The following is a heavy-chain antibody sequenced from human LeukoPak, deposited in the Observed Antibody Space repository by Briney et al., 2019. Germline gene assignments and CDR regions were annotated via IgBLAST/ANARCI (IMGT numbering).Heavy chain of an antibody. Sequence: GGSLRLSCAASGFTFSSYSLNWVRQAPGKGLEWVSSISSSSSYIYYADSVKGRFTISRDNAKNSLYLKMNSLRAEDTAVYYCARDMYYYDSSGYHFDYWGQGTLVTVSS. CDR3: ARDMYYYDSSGYHFDY. CDR1: GFTFSSYS. D-gene: IGHD3-22*01. V-gene: IGHV3-21*01. J-gene: IGHJ4*02. CDR2: ISSSSSYI.